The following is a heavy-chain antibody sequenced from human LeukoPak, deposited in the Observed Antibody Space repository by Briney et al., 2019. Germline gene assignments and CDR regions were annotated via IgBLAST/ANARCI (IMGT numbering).Heavy chain of an antibody. V-gene: IGHV3-33*01. J-gene: IGHJ4*02. D-gene: IGHD2-21*01. CDR2: IWYDGSNK. CDR1: GFTFSSYG. Sequence: GRSLRLSCAASGFTFSSYGMHWVRQAPGKGLEWVAVIWYDGSNKYYADSVKGRFTISRDNSKNTLCLQMNSLRAEDTAVYYCARDYSSWLDYWGQGTLVTVSS. CDR3: ARDYSSWLDY.